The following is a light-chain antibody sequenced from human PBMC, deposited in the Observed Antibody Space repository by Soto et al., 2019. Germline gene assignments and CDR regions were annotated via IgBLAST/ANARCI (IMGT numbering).Light chain of an antibody. CDR1: KAIGSS. V-gene: IGKV1-9*01. CDR2: AAF. CDR3: QKLNSYSSIT. J-gene: IGKJ5*01. Sequence: IQLTQSPSSLSASVGDSVTITCRASKAIGSSFAWYQQKSGKAPKLLIYAAFTLQSGVPSRFSGSGTGTEFTLTISSLQPEDFATYYCQKLNSYSSITFGQGTRLEIK.